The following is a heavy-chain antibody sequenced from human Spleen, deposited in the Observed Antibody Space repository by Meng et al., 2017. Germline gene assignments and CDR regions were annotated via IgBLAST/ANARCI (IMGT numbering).Heavy chain of an antibody. CDR2: ISGSGGST. V-gene: IGHV3-23*01. CDR1: GFTFSSSG. J-gene: IGHJ4*02. D-gene: IGHD5-24*01. CDR3: ARWTSHYDF. Sequence: EVQLSESGGGPEQPGGSLRLSCAASGFTFSSSGMTWVRQAPGKGLEWVSSISGSGGSTYYADSVKGRFTISRDNSKNTLYLQMNSLRAEDTAVYYCARWTSHYDFWGQGTLVTVSS.